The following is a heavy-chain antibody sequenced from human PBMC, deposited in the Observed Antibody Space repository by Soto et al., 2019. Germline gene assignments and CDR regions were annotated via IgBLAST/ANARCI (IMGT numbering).Heavy chain of an antibody. D-gene: IGHD1-20*01. CDR2: ITGSGDYT. CDR3: ARRITASFVY. V-gene: IGHV3-23*01. CDR1: GFTFSIYN. J-gene: IGHJ4*02. Sequence: EVQLLESGGGLVQPGGSLRLSCVASGFTFSIYNMNWVRQAPGKGLEWVSVITGSGDYTNYADSVKGRFTVSRDNSKNTLYLQVNSRRAEGTAVSFCARRITASFVYWGQGTLVTFSS.